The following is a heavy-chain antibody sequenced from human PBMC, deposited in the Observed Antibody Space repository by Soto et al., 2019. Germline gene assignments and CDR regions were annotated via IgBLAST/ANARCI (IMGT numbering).Heavy chain of an antibody. CDR1: GFTFSSYA. CDR3: AKDSYGILTGSPDY. CDR2: ISGSGGST. J-gene: IGHJ4*02. Sequence: GGSLRLSCAASGFTFSSYAMSWVRQAPGKGLEWVSAISGSGGSTYYADSVKGRFTISRDNSKNTLYLQMNSLRAEDTAVYYCAKDSYGILTGSPDYWGQGTLVTVSS. D-gene: IGHD3-9*01. V-gene: IGHV3-23*01.